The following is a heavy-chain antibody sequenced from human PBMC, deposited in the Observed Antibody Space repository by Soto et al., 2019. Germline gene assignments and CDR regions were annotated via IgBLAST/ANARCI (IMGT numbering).Heavy chain of an antibody. CDR3: AGKKAAPGGRGV. Sequence: SGPTLVNPTQTLTLTCTFSGFSLSNARMGVSWIRQPPGKALEWLAHIFSNDEKSYRTSLKSRLTISKYTSKSQEVLTMTNMDPVKTPTYYGAGKKAAPGGRGVGGKGTTVTVPS. D-gene: IGHD2-15*01. V-gene: IGHV2-26*01. J-gene: IGHJ6*04. CDR2: IFSNDEK. CDR1: GFSLSNARMG.